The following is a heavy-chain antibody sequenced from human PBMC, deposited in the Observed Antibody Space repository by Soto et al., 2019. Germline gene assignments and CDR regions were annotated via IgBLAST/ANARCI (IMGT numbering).Heavy chain of an antibody. CDR2: IIPVFGTT. J-gene: IGHJ6*02. CDR1: GGTLSSYT. V-gene: IGHV1-69*01. Sequence: QVQLVHSGAEVKKPGSSVQVSCKASGGTLSSYTFTWVRQAPGQGLEWMGGIIPVFGTTNYAENFQGRVKIIADESARTAYMELSSLRSEDTAVYYGARGPRTGRGGMDVWGQGTTVTVSS. CDR3: ARGPRTGRGGMDV.